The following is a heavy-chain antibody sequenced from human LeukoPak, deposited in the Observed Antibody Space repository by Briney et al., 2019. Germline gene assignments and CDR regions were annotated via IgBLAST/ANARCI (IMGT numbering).Heavy chain of an antibody. J-gene: IGHJ3*02. CDR2: INHSGST. D-gene: IGHD3-3*01. Sequence: SETLSLTCTVSGYSISSGYYWGWIRQPPGKGLEWIGEINHSGSTNYNPSLKSRVTISVDTSKNQFSLKLSSVTAADTAVYYCARGPSAYDFWSGYYMVEAFDIWGQGTMVTVSS. CDR1: GYSISSGYY. CDR3: ARGPSAYDFWSGYYMVEAFDI. V-gene: IGHV4-38-2*02.